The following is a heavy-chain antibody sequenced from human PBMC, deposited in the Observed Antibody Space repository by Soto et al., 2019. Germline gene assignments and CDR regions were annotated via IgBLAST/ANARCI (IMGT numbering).Heavy chain of an antibody. Sequence: ASVKVSCKASGYTFTSYDINWVRQATGQGLEWMGWMNPNSGNTGYAQKFQGRVTMTRNTPISTAYMELSSLRSEDTAVYYCARGPILIAAAGGWFDPWGQGTLVTVSS. V-gene: IGHV1-8*01. D-gene: IGHD6-13*01. CDR2: MNPNSGNT. J-gene: IGHJ5*02. CDR1: GYTFTSYD. CDR3: ARGPILIAAAGGWFDP.